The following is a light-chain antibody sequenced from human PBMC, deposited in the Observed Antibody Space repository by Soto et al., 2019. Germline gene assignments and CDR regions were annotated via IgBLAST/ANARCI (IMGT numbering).Light chain of an antibody. Sequence: DIQMTQSPSSLSASVGDIVTITCRASQSLSSYLNWYQQKPGKAPKLLIYPASSLQSGVPARFSGSGSGTDFTLTISSLQPEDFATYYCQQIYSTPYTFGQGTKREIK. J-gene: IGKJ2*01. CDR2: PAS. CDR1: QSLSSY. V-gene: IGKV1-39*01. CDR3: QQIYSTPYT.